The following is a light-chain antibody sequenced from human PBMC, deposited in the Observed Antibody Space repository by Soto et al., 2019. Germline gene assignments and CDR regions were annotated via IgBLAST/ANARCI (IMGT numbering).Light chain of an antibody. V-gene: IGKV3-15*01. Sequence: EIVMTQSPATLSVSPGERVTLSCRASQSVSSNLAWYQQKSDQAPRLLIYGASTRATGIPARFSGSGSGTELTLTISSLQSEDFATYYCQQYNEWPPVTFGQGTRLE. CDR1: QSVSSN. CDR3: QQYNEWPPVT. J-gene: IGKJ5*01. CDR2: GAS.